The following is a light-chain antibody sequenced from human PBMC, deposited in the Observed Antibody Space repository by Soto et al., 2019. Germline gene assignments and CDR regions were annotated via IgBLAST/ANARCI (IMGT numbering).Light chain of an antibody. Sequence: QSALTQPASVSGSPGQSITISCTGTSSDVGGFNYVSWYQQHPGKAPKLMIYDVTNRPSGVSNRFSGSKSGNTASLTISGLQAEDEADYYCGSYTTSSAHVVFGGGTTLTVL. CDR1: SSDVGGFNY. J-gene: IGLJ2*01. CDR2: DVT. V-gene: IGLV2-14*03. CDR3: GSYTTSSAHVV.